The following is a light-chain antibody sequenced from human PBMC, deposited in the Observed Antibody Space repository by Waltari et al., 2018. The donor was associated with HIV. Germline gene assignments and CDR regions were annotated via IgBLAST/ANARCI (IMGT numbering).Light chain of an antibody. J-gene: IGLJ1*01. CDR2: KNT. CDR1: ASPKPY. CDR3: LSADSSGTYV. Sequence: SSELTQPPSVSVSPGPTARITCSGDASPKPYTPWFQQKPGQAPVVVIHKNTERPSGIPERFSASRSGTTVTLTITGVQTDDEADYYCLSADSSGTYVFGPGTTVTVL. V-gene: IGLV3-25*03.